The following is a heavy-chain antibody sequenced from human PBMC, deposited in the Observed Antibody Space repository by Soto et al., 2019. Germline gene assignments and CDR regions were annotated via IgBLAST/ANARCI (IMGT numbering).Heavy chain of an antibody. J-gene: IGHJ4*02. Sequence: QITLKESGPTLVKPTQTLTLTCTFSGFSLSTSGVGVRWIRQSPGKALEWLALIYWDEDKRYCPSLKSRLTITKDTPKKQVVLTMTNMDPVDTATYYCVRRRYRGSYFDHWGQGTLVNVSS. CDR1: GFSLSTSGVG. V-gene: IGHV2-5*02. CDR3: VRRRYRGSYFDH. D-gene: IGHD1-26*01. CDR2: IYWDEDK.